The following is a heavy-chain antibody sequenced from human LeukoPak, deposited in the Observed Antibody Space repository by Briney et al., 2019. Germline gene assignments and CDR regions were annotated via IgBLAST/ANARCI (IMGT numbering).Heavy chain of an antibody. D-gene: IGHD5-18*01. CDR2: ISSSGSTI. CDR3: ARPDVDTAMAIDY. Sequence: PGGSLRLSCAASGFTFSSYEMNWVRQAPGKGVEWVSYISSSGSTIYYADYVKGRFTISRDNANNSLYLQMNSLRAEDTAVYYCARPDVDTAMAIDYWGQGTLVTVSS. CDR1: GFTFSSYE. V-gene: IGHV3-48*03. J-gene: IGHJ4*02.